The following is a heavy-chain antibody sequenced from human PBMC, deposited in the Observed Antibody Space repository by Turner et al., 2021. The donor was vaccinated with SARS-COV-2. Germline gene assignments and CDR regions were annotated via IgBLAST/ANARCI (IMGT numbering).Heavy chain of an antibody. CDR1: GFTFSTYV. CDR3: AKMMFGGWSGFDY. V-gene: IGHV3-30*18. J-gene: IGHJ4*02. Sequence: QVQLVESVGGVVQPGSSLRLYCAASGFTFSTYVMHWVRQAPGKGLEWVALISYDGSNKYYADSVKGRFTISRDNSKNTLYLQMNSLRAEDTAVYYCAKMMFGGWSGFDYWGQGTLVTVSS. CDR2: ISYDGSNK. D-gene: IGHD3-10*02.